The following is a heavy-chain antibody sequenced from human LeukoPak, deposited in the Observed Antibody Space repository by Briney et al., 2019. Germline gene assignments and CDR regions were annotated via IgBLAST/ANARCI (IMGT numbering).Heavy chain of an antibody. CDR1: GGSISSGSYY. CDR2: IYTSGST. D-gene: IGHD5-18*01. J-gene: IGHJ4*02. Sequence: SETLSLTCTVSGGSISSGSYYWSWIRQPAGKGLEWIGRIYTSGSTNYNPSLKSRVTISVDTSKNQFSLKLSSVTAADTAVYYCARSGYSYGQDYFDYWGQGTLVTVSS. V-gene: IGHV4-61*02. CDR3: ARSGYSYGQDYFDY.